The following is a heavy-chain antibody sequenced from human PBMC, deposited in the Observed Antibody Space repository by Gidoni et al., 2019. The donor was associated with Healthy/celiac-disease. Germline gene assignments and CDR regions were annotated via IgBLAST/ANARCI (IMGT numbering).Heavy chain of an antibody. CDR2: IYPGDSDT. Sequence: EVQLVQSGAEVKKPGESLKISCKGSGSSFTSYWIGWVRQMPGKGLEWMGIIYPGDSDTRYNPSFQGQVTISADKSISTAYLQWSSLKASDSAIYYCTRHFSGQGLILGADYWGQGTLVTVS. D-gene: IGHD3-10*01. V-gene: IGHV5-51*01. CDR1: GSSFTSYW. J-gene: IGHJ4*02. CDR3: TRHFSGQGLILGADY.